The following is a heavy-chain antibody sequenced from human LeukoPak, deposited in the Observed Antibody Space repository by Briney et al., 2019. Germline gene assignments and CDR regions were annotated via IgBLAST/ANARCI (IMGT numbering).Heavy chain of an antibody. CDR3: ARGLGGEQWLVRDSIRTDY. CDR2: INPNSGGT. V-gene: IGHV1-2*06. CDR1: GYTFTGYY. J-gene: IGHJ4*02. D-gene: IGHD6-19*01. Sequence: ASVKVSCKASGYTFTGYYMHWVRQAPGQGLEWMGRINPNSGGTNYAQKFQGRVTMTRDMSISTAYMELSRLRSDDTAVYYCARGLGGEQWLVRDSIRTDYWGQGTLVTVSS.